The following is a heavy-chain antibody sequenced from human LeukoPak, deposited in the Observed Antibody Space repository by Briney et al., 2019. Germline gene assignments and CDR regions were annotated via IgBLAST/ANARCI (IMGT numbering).Heavy chain of an antibody. Sequence: GGSLRLSCAASGFTFSSYGMHWVRQAPGKGLEWVSVIYSGGSTYYADSVKGRFTISRDNSKNTLYLQMNSLRAEDTAVYYCASSTGGSLDPTLDYWGQGTLVTVSS. CDR2: IYSGGST. CDR3: ASSTGGSLDPTLDY. CDR1: GFTFSSYG. V-gene: IGHV3-NL1*01. D-gene: IGHD2-15*01. J-gene: IGHJ4*02.